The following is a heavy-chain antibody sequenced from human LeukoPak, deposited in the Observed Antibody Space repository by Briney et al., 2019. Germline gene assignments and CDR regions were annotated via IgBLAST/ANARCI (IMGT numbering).Heavy chain of an antibody. CDR1: GGSVNSGGYY. CDR2: IYYSGST. V-gene: IGHV4-31*03. J-gene: IGHJ3*01. Sequence: SETLSLTCTVSGGSVNSGGYYWTWIRQHPGKGLEWIGYIYYSGSTYYNPSLKSRVTVSLDTSKNQFSLRLTSVTAADTAVYYCARETVGEGAFDLWGQGTMVTVSS. CDR3: ARETVGEGAFDL.